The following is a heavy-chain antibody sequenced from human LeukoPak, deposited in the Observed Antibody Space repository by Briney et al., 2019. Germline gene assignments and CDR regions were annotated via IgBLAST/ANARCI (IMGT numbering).Heavy chain of an antibody. CDR1: GFTFNIYW. CDR2: INQEGSEK. CDR3: ARRDGYNTFYFEY. Sequence: PGGSLRLSCAASGFTFNIYWMSWVRQAPGKGLEWVANINQEGSEKYYVDSVKGRFTISRDNAMNSLYLQMNSLRGEDTAVYYCARRDGYNTFYFEYWGQGTLVTVSS. V-gene: IGHV3-7*01. J-gene: IGHJ4*02. D-gene: IGHD5-24*01.